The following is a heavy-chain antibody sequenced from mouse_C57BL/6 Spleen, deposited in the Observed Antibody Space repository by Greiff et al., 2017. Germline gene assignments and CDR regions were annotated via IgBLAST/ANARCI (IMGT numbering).Heavy chain of an antibody. Sequence: EVKLMESGPGLVKPSQSLSLTCSVTGYSITSGYYWNWIRQFPGNKLEWMGYISYDGSNNYNPSLKNRISITRDTSKNQFFLKLNSVTTEDTATYYCARAYYGSSYGAMDYWCQGTSVTGSS. V-gene: IGHV3-6*01. J-gene: IGHJ4*01. CDR2: ISYDGSN. CDR1: GYSITSGYY. CDR3: ARAYYGSSYGAMDY. D-gene: IGHD1-1*01.